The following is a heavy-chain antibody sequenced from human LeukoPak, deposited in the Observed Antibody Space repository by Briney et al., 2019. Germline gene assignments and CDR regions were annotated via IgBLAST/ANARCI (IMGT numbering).Heavy chain of an antibody. CDR2: IYYSGST. J-gene: IGHJ5*02. CDR3: ASLDGSGRNH. V-gene: IGHV4-59*01. CDR1: GGSISSYY. D-gene: IGHD3-10*01. Sequence: SETLSLTCTVSGGSISSYYWSWIRHPPGNGLEWIGYIYYSGSTNYNPSLKSRVTISVDTSSKQFSLKLSSVTAADTAVYYCASLDGSGRNHWGQGTLVTVSS.